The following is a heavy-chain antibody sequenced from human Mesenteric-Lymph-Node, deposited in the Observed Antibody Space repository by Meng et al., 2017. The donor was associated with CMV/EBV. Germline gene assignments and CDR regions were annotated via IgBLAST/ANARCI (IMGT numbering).Heavy chain of an antibody. D-gene: IGHD5-12*01. CDR3: ARDGSGYDFYYGMDV. J-gene: IGHJ6*02. Sequence: SETLSLTCTVSGGPISSYHWSWIRQPPGKGLEWIGYMYYSGSTNYNPSLKSRVTISVDTSKNQFSLKLSSVTAADTAVYYCARDGSGYDFYYGMDVWGQGTTVTVSS. V-gene: IGHV4-59*01. CDR2: MYYSGST. CDR1: GGPISSYH.